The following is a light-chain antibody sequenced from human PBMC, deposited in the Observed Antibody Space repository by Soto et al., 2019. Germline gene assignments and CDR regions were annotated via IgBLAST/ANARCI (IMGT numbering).Light chain of an antibody. CDR1: QSVNSRY. Sequence: EMVLTQSPGPLSLSPGERATLSCRISQSVNSRYLAWYQQKPGQAPRLLMYGASSRATGTPDRFSDSGSGTDCTLTISRLEPEDFAVYYCQQYGNSPRTFGQGTKVEIK. V-gene: IGKV3-20*01. J-gene: IGKJ1*01. CDR3: QQYGNSPRT. CDR2: GAS.